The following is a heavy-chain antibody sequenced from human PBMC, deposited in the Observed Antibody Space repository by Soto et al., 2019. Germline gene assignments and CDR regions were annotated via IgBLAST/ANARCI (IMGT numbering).Heavy chain of an antibody. CDR1: GGTFSSYA. V-gene: IGHV1-69*13. Sequence: SVKVSCKASGGTFSSYAISWVRQAPGQGLEWMGGIIPIFGTANYAQKFQGRVTITADESTSTAYMELSSLRSEDTAVYYCASWARGGGNYCSGGSCYARGYYYYGMDVWGQGTTVTVSS. CDR3: ASWARGGGNYCSGGSCYARGYYYYGMDV. D-gene: IGHD2-15*01. CDR2: IIPIFGTA. J-gene: IGHJ6*02.